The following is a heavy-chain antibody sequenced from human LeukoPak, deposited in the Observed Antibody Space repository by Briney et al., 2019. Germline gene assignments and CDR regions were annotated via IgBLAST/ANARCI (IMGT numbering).Heavy chain of an antibody. Sequence: GGSLRLSCPASGFTFSNYDMSWVRQAPGKGLEWVSSISDSGGSTYYADSVKGRFTISRDNSKNTLYLQMTNLRAADTAVYYCAKDLSRAVAADWFDPWDQGSLVTVSS. V-gene: IGHV3-23*01. CDR2: ISDSGGST. J-gene: IGHJ5*02. CDR3: AKDLSRAVAADWFDP. CDR1: GFTFSNYD. D-gene: IGHD6-19*01.